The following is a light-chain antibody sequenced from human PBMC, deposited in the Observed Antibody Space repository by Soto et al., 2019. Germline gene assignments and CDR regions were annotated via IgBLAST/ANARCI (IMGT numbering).Light chain of an antibody. J-gene: IGKJ1*01. CDR2: GAS. CDR3: QRHSSPPRT. CDR1: QSVSSY. V-gene: IGKV3-20*01. Sequence: ENVLTQSPGALSSSPGERATLSCRASQSVSSYLAGYQQKPDQAPRLLIYGASSRATGFPDRFSGSGSGTDFSLTISRLEPEDSAVYYCQRHSSPPRTFGQGTKGEIK.